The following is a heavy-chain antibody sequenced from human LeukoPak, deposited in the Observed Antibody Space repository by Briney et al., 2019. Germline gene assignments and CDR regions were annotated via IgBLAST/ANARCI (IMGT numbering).Heavy chain of an antibody. D-gene: IGHD3-10*01. CDR2: IYYSGST. Sequence: PSETLSLTCTVSGGSISSYYWSWIRQPPGKGLEWIGYIYYSGSTNYNPSLKSRVTISVDTSKNQFSLKLSSVTAADTAVYYCARMRRFGELTSYYFDYWGQGTLVTVSS. CDR3: ARMRRFGELTSYYFDY. V-gene: IGHV4-59*01. J-gene: IGHJ4*02. CDR1: GGSISSYY.